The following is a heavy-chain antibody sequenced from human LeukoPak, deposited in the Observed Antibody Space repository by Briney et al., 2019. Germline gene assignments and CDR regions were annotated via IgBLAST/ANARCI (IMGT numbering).Heavy chain of an antibody. Sequence: ASVRVSCKASGYTFTRFAIAWVRQAPGQGLEWMGWISADNGNTNYAQKLQGRVTMTTDTSTRTAYMELRSLRSDDTAVYYCARWAPSGDRDYYYDYMDVWGKGTTVTISS. CDR1: GYTFTRFA. J-gene: IGHJ6*03. CDR3: ARWAPSGDRDYYYDYMDV. D-gene: IGHD2-21*02. CDR2: ISADNGNT. V-gene: IGHV1-18*01.